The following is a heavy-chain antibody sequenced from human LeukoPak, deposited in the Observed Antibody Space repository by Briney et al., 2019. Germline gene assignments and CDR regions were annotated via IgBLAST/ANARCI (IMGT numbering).Heavy chain of an antibody. D-gene: IGHD3-10*01. CDR2: IYYSGST. V-gene: IGHV4-61*01. CDR3: ARHLRGLSGRNAFDI. J-gene: IGHJ3*02. CDR1: GGSISSATYY. Sequence: PSQTLSLTCTVSGGSISSATYYWSWIRQPPGKGLEWIGYIYYSGSTNYNPSLKSRVTISVDTSKNQFSLKLSSVTAADTAVYYCARHLRGLSGRNAFDIWGQGTMVTVSS.